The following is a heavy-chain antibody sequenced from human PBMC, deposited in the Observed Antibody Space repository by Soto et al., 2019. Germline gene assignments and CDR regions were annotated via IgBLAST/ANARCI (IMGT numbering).Heavy chain of an antibody. CDR2: MKQDGGKK. V-gene: IGHV3-7*05. J-gene: IGHJ4*02. D-gene: IGHD1-20*01. Sequence: EVQLVESGGGLVQPGGSLRLSCAASGFTFSNYWMSWVRQAPGKGLEWVANMKQDGGKKDYVGSVKGRFTISRDNAKNSLYLQMNSLTTEDTAVYYCARLITPRVLDSWGQGTLVTVSS. CDR1: GFTFSNYW. CDR3: ARLITPRVLDS.